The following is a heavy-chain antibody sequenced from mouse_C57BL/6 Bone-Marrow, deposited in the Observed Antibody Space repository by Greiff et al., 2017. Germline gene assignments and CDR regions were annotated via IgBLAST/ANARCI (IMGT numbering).Heavy chain of an antibody. D-gene: IGHD1-1*01. Sequence: EVKLVESGGGLVKPGGSLKLSCAASGFTFSSYTMSWVRQTPEKRLQWVAAISGGGGNTYYPDSVKGRFTISRDNDKNILYLQMRSLRSEDTALYYCSRQVTTVLATKYFDVWGTGTTVTVSS. CDR1: GFTFSSYT. J-gene: IGHJ1*03. V-gene: IGHV5-9*01. CDR2: ISGGGGNT. CDR3: SRQVTTVLATKYFDV.